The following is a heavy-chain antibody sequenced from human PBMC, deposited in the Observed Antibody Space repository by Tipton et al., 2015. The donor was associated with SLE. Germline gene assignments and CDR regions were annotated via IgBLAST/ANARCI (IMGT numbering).Heavy chain of an antibody. J-gene: IGHJ4*02. CDR3: AREIPDFWSGETRYYFDY. V-gene: IGHV4-34*01. Sequence: TLSLTCAVYGGSFSSYYWSWIRQPPGKGLEWIGEINHSGSTNYNPSLKSRVTISVDTSKNQFSLKLSSVTAADTAVYYCAREIPDFWSGETRYYFDYWGQGTLVTVSS. CDR1: GGSFSSYY. CDR2: INHSGST. D-gene: IGHD3-3*01.